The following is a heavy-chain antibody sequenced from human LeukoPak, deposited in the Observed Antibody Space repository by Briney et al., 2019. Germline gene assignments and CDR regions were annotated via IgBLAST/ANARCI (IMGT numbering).Heavy chain of an antibody. CDR3: ARGTTIAATD. CDR2: NYYSGST. V-gene: IGHV4-59*01. CDR1: GGSISSYY. D-gene: IGHD6-25*01. J-gene: IGHJ4*02. Sequence: SETLSLTCTVSGGSISSYYWSWIRQPPGKGLEWIGYNYYSGSTNYNPSLKNRVTISVDTSKNQFSLKLSSVTAADTAVYYCARGTTIAATDWGQGTLVTVSS.